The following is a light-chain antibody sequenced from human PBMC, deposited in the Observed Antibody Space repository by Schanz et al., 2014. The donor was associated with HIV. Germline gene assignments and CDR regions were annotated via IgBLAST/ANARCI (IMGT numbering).Light chain of an antibody. CDR2: SNS. CDR1: SSNIGGNT. CDR3: QSYDSGLSGVV. J-gene: IGLJ2*01. V-gene: IGLV1-44*01. Sequence: QSVLTQPPSASGTPGQRVTISCSGSSSNIGGNTVNWYRQLPGTAPKLLIYSNSQRPSGVPDRFSGSKSGTSASLAITGLQAEDEADYYCQSYDSGLSGVVFGGGTKLTVL.